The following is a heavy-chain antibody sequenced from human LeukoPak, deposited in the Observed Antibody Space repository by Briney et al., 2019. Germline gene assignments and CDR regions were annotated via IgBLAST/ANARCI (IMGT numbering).Heavy chain of an antibody. J-gene: IGHJ3*02. CDR3: ASSKWELRAFDI. V-gene: IGHV3-11*01. CDR1: GFTFSDYY. CDR2: ISSSGSTI. Sequence: PGGSLRLSCAASGFTFSDYYMSWIRQAPGKGLEWVSYISSSGSTIYYADSVKGRFTISRDNAKNSLYLQMNSLRAEDTAVYYCASSKWELRAFDIWGQGTMVTVSS. D-gene: IGHD1-26*01.